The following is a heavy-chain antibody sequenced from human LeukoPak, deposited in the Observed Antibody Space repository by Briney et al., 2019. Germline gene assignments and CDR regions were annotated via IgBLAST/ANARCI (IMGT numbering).Heavy chain of an antibody. CDR3: ARGQFRLGYYGSSGFDY. D-gene: IGHD3-22*01. CDR2: ISYDGSSK. V-gene: IGHV3-30*04. J-gene: IGHJ4*02. Sequence: GGSLRLSCVASGFTFSNYAMHWVRQAPGKGLEWVAVISYDGSSKYYADSVKGRFTISRDNSKNTLYLQMNSLRAEDTAVYYCARGQFRLGYYGSSGFDYWGQGTLVTVSS. CDR1: GFTFSNYA.